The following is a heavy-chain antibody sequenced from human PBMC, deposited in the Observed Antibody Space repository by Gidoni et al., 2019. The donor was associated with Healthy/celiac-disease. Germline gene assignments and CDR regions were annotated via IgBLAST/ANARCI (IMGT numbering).Heavy chain of an antibody. V-gene: IGHV4-59*08. Sequence: QVQLQESGPGLVKPSETLSLTCSVSGGSISSYYWSWIRQPPVKGLEWISYVYYTGSTNYNPSLRNRVSMSVDTSNSQFSLNLSSVTAADTAVYYCARRDSSGWYFDYWGQGALVTVSA. J-gene: IGHJ4*02. CDR3: ARRDSSGWYFDY. CDR2: VYYTGST. D-gene: IGHD6-19*01. CDR1: GGSISSYY.